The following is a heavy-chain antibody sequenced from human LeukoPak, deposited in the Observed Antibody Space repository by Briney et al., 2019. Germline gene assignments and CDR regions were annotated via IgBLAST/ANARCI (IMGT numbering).Heavy chain of an antibody. CDR1: GYTFTGYY. CDR3: AREGLAAAGLDY. Sequence: GASVKVSCKASGYTFTGYYMHWVQQAPGQGLKWMGWINPNSGGTNYAQKFQGRVTMTWDTSISTAYMELSRLRSDDTAVYYCAREGLAAAGLDYWGQGTLVTVSS. V-gene: IGHV1-2*02. D-gene: IGHD6-13*01. J-gene: IGHJ4*02. CDR2: INPNSGGT.